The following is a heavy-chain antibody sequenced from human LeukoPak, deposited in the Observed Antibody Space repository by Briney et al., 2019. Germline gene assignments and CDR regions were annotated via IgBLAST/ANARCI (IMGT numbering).Heavy chain of an antibody. CDR3: ARVWYYGMDV. Sequence: PSETLSLTCAVYGGSFSGYYWSWIRQPPGKGLEWIGEINHSGSTNYNPSLKSRVTISVDTSKNQFSLKLSSVTAADTAVYYCARVWYYGMDVWGKGTTVTVSS. CDR2: INHSGST. J-gene: IGHJ6*04. CDR1: GGSFSGYY. V-gene: IGHV4-34*01. D-gene: IGHD3-10*01.